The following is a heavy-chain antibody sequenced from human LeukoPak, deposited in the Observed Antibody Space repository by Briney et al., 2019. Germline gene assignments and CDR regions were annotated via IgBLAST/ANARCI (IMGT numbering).Heavy chain of an antibody. Sequence: GASVKVSCKASGYTFTSYDINWVRQATGQGLEWMGWMNPNSGNTGYAQKFQGGVTMTRNTSISTAYMELSSLRTADTAVYYCARGLMVRRVIISGYWGQGTLVTVSS. CDR2: MNPNSGNT. V-gene: IGHV1-8*01. J-gene: IGHJ4*02. D-gene: IGHD3-10*01. CDR3: ARGLMVRRVIISGY. CDR1: GYTFTSYD.